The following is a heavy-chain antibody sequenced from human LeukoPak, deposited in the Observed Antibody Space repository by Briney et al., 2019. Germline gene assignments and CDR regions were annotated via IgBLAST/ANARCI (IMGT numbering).Heavy chain of an antibody. Sequence: ASVKVSCKASGYTFTSYDINWVRQATGQGLEWMGWMNPNSGNTGYAQKFQGRVTMIRNTSISTAYMELSSLRSEDTAVYYCARGLGGESYYYYYYMDVWGKGTTVTVSS. CDR2: MNPNSGNT. V-gene: IGHV1-8*01. J-gene: IGHJ6*03. D-gene: IGHD3-10*01. CDR3: ARGLGGESYYYYYYMDV. CDR1: GYTFTSYD.